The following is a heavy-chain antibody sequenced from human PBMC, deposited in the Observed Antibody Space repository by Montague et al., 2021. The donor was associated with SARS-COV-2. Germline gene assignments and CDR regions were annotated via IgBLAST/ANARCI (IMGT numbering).Heavy chain of an antibody. CDR2: IDWDDDK. J-gene: IGHJ5*02. Sequence: PALVKPTQTLTLTCTFSGFSLSTSGMCVSWIRQPPGKALEWLARIDWDDDKYYSTSLKTRRTISKDTSKNQVVLTMTNMDPVDTATYYCARDHYDILTGYYNWFDPGGQGTLVTVSS. CDR1: GFSLSTSGMC. V-gene: IGHV2-70*11. CDR3: ARDHYDILTGYYNWFDP. D-gene: IGHD3-9*01.